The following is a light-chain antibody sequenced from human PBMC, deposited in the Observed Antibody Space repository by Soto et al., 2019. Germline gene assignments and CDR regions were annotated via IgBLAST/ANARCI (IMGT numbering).Light chain of an antibody. CDR1: SSNIGAGYD. CDR2: GNI. V-gene: IGLV1-40*01. Sequence: QSVLTQPPSVSGAPGQRVTISCTGSSSNIGAGYDVHWYQQRPGTAPKLLIFGNINRPSGVPDRFSGSKSGSSASLAITGLPSEDEGDYYCQSYHSTLSARYVFGTGTKVTVL. CDR3: QSYHSTLSARYV. J-gene: IGLJ1*01.